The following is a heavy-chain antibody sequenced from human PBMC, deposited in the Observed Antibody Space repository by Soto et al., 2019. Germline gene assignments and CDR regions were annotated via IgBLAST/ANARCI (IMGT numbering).Heavy chain of an antibody. CDR3: TKGLNWNDPGVDLYY. CDR2: ISYDGSNK. V-gene: IGHV3-30*18. J-gene: IGHJ4*02. D-gene: IGHD1-20*01. Sequence: QVQLVESGGGVVQPGRSLRLSCAASGFTFSSYGMHWVRQAPGKGLEWVAVISYDGSNKYYADSVKGRFTISRDNSKNTLYLQMNSLRAEDTAVYYCTKGLNWNDPGVDLYYWGQGTLVTVSS. CDR1: GFTFSSYG.